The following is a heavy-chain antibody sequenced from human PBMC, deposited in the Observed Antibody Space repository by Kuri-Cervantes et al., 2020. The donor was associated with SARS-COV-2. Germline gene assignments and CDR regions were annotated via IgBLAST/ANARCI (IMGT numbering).Heavy chain of an antibody. J-gene: IGHJ3*02. CDR3: ARDLREDAFDI. Sequence: SETLSLTCTVSGYSISSDYHWGWIRQPPGKGLEWIGSIYHSGSTYYNPSLKSRVTISVDTSKNQFSLKLSSVTAADTAVYYCARDLREDAFDIWGQGTMVTVSS. CDR1: GYSISSDYH. V-gene: IGHV4-38-2*02. CDR2: IYHSGST.